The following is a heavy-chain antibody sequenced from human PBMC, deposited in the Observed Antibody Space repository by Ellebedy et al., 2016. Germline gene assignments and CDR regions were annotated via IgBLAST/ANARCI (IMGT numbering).Heavy chain of an antibody. D-gene: IGHD6-6*01. J-gene: IGHJ4*02. Sequence: GESLKISCAASGFTLGSGAMNWVRQAPGKGLEWVAYISTSSANIHYADSVKGRFTVSRDNAKNSLYLQMNSLRAEDTAVYYCARDQSIGSRLVYYFDYWGQGTLVTVSS. V-gene: IGHV3-48*04. CDR2: ISTSSANI. CDR3: ARDQSIGSRLVYYFDY. CDR1: GFTLGSGA.